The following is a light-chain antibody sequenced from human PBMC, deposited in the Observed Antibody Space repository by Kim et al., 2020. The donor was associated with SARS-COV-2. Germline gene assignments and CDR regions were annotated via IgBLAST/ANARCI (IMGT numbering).Light chain of an antibody. CDR1: QGWNSN. J-gene: IGKJ2*01. CDR2: GAS. CDR3: QQYDNWPPYT. V-gene: IGKV3-15*01. Sequence: DAAPCACMAGQGWNSNLAWDQQKRGQSPTLLIYGASTRATGVPARFSGRGFGTEFTFTISSLQSEDFAVYYCQQYDNWPPYTFGQGTKLEI.